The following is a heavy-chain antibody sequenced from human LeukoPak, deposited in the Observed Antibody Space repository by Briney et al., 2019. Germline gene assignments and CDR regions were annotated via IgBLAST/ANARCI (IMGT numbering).Heavy chain of an antibody. CDR3: ARDYSNWFDP. J-gene: IGHJ5*02. CDR2: IYYSGST. Sequence: SETLSLTCTVSGGSISSYYWSWIRQPPGKGLEWIGYIYYSGSTNYNPSLKSRVTISVDTSKNQFSLKLTTVTAADTAVYYCARDYSNWFDPWGQGTLVTVSS. CDR1: GGSISSYY. V-gene: IGHV4-59*01. D-gene: IGHD4-11*01.